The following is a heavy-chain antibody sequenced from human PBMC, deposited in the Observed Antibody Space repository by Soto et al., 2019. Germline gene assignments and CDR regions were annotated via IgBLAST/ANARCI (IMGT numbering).Heavy chain of an antibody. CDR3: VLGGLETGYYRDLDY. CDR1: GYTFKNYG. J-gene: IGHJ4*02. Sequence: QDHLVQSGAEVKKPGASAKVSCKASGYTFKNYGINWVRQAPGRGLEWVAWISAYNGDTSYAQYSQGRVNGTTETLTTTACMELRRLRPDDTAVYFCVLGGLETGYYRDLDYWGQGTLFSVSS. V-gene: IGHV1-18*04. CDR2: ISAYNGDT. D-gene: IGHD3-9*01.